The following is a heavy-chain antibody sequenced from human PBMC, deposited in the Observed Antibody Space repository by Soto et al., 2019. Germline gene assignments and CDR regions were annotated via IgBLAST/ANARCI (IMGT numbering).Heavy chain of an antibody. Sequence: QVQLVESGGGVVQPGRSLRLSCAASGFTFSSYGMHWVRQAPGKGLEWVAVISYDGSNKYYADSVKGRFTISRDNSKNTLYLQMNSLRAEDTAVYYCAKDQAGSGRGYYYYYGMDVWGQGTTVTVSS. CDR3: AKDQAGSGRGYYYYYGMDV. V-gene: IGHV3-30*18. J-gene: IGHJ6*02. CDR1: GFTFSSYG. CDR2: ISYDGSNK. D-gene: IGHD3-10*01.